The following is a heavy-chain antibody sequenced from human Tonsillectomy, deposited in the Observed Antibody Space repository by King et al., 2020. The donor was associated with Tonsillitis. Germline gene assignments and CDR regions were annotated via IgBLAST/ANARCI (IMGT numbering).Heavy chain of an antibody. J-gene: IGHJ4*02. CDR2: IDWDDDK. V-gene: IGHV2-70*15. CDR1: GFSLSTSGMC. CDR3: ARIPSAGIAAAGTYFDF. D-gene: IGHD6-13*01. Sequence: VTLKESGPALVKPTQTLTLTCTFSGFSLSTSGMCVSWIRQPPGKALEWLARIDWDDDKYYSTSLKTRLAISKDTSKNQVVLTMTNMDPVDTATYYCARIPSAGIAAAGTYFDFWGQGTLVTVSS.